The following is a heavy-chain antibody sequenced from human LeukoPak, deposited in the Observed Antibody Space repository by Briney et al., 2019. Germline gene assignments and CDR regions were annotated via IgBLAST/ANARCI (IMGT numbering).Heavy chain of an antibody. V-gene: IGHV4-59*12. J-gene: IGHJ4*02. CDR2: IYYSGST. CDR3: ARDVRGVDY. CDR1: GGSISSYY. Sequence: PSETLSLTCTVSGGSISSYYWSWIRQPPGKGLEWIGYIYYSGSTNYNPSLKSRVTISVDTSKNQFSLKLSSVTAADTAVYYCARDVRGVDYWGQGTLVTVSS. D-gene: IGHD3-10*02.